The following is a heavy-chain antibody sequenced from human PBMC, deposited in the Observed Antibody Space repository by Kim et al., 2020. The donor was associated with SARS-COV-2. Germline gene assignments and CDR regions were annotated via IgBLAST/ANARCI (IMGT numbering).Heavy chain of an antibody. D-gene: IGHD2-2*01. CDR2: ISYDGSNK. J-gene: IGHJ4*02. Sequence: GGSLRLSCAASGFTFSSYGMHWVRQAPGKGLEWVAVISYDGSNKYYADSVKGRFTISRDNSKNTLYLQMNSLRAEDTAVYYCAKDRGPESYYFDYWGQGTLVTVSS. V-gene: IGHV3-30*18. CDR1: GFTFSSYG. CDR3: AKDRGPESYYFDY.